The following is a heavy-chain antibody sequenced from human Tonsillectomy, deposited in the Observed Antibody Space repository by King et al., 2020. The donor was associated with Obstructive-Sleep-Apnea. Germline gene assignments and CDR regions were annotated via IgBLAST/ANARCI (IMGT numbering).Heavy chain of an antibody. V-gene: IGHV1-18*01. Sequence: VQLVQSGAEVKKPWASVKVSCKASGYTFTSYGISRVRQAPGQGREWMGCISAYNGNTNYAQKLKGRVTMTTETSTSTAYMELRSLRSDDTAVYYCARGRTYSGYDWGDYWGQGTLVTVSS. J-gene: IGHJ4*02. CDR3: ARGRTYSGYDWGDY. CDR1: GYTFTSYG. CDR2: ISAYNGNT. D-gene: IGHD5-12*01.